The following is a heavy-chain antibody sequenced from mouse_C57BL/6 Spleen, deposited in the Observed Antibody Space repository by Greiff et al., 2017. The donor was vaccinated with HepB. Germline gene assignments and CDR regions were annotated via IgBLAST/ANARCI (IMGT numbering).Heavy chain of an antibody. CDR3: ARDYGSRGDY. CDR1: GYTITSYW. J-gene: IGHJ2*01. Sequence: QVQLQQPGAELVKPGASVKLSCKASGYTITSYWMQWVKQRPGQGLEWIGEIDPSDSYTNYNQKFKGKATLTVDTSSSTAYMQLSSLTSEDSAVYYCARDYGSRGDYWGQGTTLTVSS. CDR2: IDPSDSYT. V-gene: IGHV1-50*01. D-gene: IGHD1-1*01.